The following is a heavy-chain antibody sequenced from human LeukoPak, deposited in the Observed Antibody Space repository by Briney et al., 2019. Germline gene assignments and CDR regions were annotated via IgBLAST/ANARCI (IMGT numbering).Heavy chain of an antibody. Sequence: SETLSLTCSVYGGSFSSYHWSWIRQPPGKGLEWIGEIKNSGSTNYNPSLKSRVTISADTSNNQVSLKLNSVTAADTAVYYCARDLGYYDSSGYSDYWGQGTLVTVSS. CDR2: IKNSGST. CDR1: GGSFSSYH. J-gene: IGHJ4*02. CDR3: ARDLGYYDSSGYSDY. D-gene: IGHD3-22*01. V-gene: IGHV4-34*01.